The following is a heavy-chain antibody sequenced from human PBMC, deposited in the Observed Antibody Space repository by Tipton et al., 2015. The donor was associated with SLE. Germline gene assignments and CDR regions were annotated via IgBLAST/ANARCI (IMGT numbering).Heavy chain of an antibody. Sequence: TLSLTCTVSGGSITNHYWNWIRQPPGKGLEWIGYIHYSGTTHDNPSLKSRVTMSVDMSKNQFSLRLTSVTAADTATYYCARWGDYGDFWGQGTLVTVSS. CDR3: ARWGDYGDF. CDR2: IHYSGTT. J-gene: IGHJ4*02. D-gene: IGHD3-16*01. V-gene: IGHV4-59*11. CDR1: GGSITNHY.